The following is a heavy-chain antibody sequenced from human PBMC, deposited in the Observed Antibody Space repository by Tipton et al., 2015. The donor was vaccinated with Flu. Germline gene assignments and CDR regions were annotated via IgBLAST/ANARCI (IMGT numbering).Heavy chain of an antibody. CDR1: GYSIRSGYY. CDR2: IHQSGTT. D-gene: IGHD2-2*01. J-gene: IGHJ4*02. V-gene: IGHV4-38-2*02. Sequence: LRLSCTVSGYSIRSGYYWDWIRQPPGKGLEWIGSIHQSGTTYYKSSLKSRATISVDTSKNQFSLKLSSVTAADTAMYFCARDPSLGMPEYLDSWGQGTLVTVSS. CDR3: ARDPSLGMPEYLDS.